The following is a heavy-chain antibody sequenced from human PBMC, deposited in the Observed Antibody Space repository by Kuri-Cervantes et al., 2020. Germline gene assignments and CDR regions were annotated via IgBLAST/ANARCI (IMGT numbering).Heavy chain of an antibody. D-gene: IGHD5-24*01. V-gene: IGHV4-34*01. Sequence: SETLSLTCTVSGGSIRTVRYYWSWIRQPPGKGLEWIGEINHSGSTNYNPSLKSRVTISVDTSKNQFSLKLSSVTAADTAVYYCARGGDGYKPLDAFDIWGQGTMVTVSS. CDR1: GGSIRTVRYY. J-gene: IGHJ3*02. CDR3: ARGGDGYKPLDAFDI. CDR2: INHSGST.